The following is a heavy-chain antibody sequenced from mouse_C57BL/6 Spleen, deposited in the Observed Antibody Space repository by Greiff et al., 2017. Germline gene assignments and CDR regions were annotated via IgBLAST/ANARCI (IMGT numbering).Heavy chain of an antibody. Sequence: QVQLKQSGAELVKPGASVKISCKASGYAFSSYWMNWVKQRPGKGLEWIGQIYPGDGDTNYNGKFKGKATLTADKSSSTAYMQLSSLTSEDSAVYFCARSYDYAYAMDYWGQGTSVTVSS. CDR3: ARSYDYAYAMDY. J-gene: IGHJ4*01. V-gene: IGHV1-80*01. CDR1: GYAFSSYW. D-gene: IGHD2-4*01. CDR2: IYPGDGDT.